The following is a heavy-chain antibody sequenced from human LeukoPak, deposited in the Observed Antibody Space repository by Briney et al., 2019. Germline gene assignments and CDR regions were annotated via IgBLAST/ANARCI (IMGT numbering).Heavy chain of an antibody. V-gene: IGHV5-51*01. CDR1: GYNFSSYW. Sequence: GESLKISCKGSGYNFSSYWIAWVRQMPGKGLECMGIIYPGDSDTRYSPSFQGQVTISADKSISTAYLQWSSLKASDTAMYYCARSELRGSPAAFDIWGQGTMVTVSS. CDR2: IYPGDSDT. CDR3: ARSELRGSPAAFDI. J-gene: IGHJ3*02. D-gene: IGHD1-26*01.